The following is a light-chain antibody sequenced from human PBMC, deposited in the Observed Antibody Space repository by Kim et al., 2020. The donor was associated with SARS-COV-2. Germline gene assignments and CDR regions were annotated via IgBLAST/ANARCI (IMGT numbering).Light chain of an antibody. V-gene: IGKV3-20*01. J-gene: IGKJ1*01. CDR3: QQYSSSPAT. Sequence: PLSYRASQRLSINSFASSQQKPGQAPRLHFYCASSSATGIPDRFSGNGSGTDFTLTITRLEPEDFAVYYCQQYSSSPATFGQGTKVDIK. CDR2: CAS. CDR1: QRLSINS.